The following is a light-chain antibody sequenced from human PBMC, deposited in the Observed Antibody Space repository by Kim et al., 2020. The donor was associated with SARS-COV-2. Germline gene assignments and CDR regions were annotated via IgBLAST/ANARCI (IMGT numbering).Light chain of an antibody. Sequence: SYELTQPPSVSVSPGQTASITCSGDKLGDKYACWYQQKPGQSPVLVIYQDSQRPSGIPERFSGSTSGNTATLTISGTQAMDEADYYCQAWDSSTEVVFGG. CDR2: QDS. V-gene: IGLV3-1*01. CDR1: KLGDKY. J-gene: IGLJ2*01. CDR3: QAWDSSTEVV.